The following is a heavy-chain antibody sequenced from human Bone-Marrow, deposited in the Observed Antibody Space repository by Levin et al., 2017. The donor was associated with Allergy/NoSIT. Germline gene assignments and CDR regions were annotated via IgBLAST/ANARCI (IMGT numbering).Heavy chain of an antibody. CDR3: TRGETADYDPLTGHPIYYYHYGMDV. J-gene: IGHJ6*02. CDR1: GYTFTDYD. V-gene: IGHV1-8*01. Sequence: ASVKVSCKASGYTFTDYDINWVRQAPGQGLEWMGRMKPKSHETEIVYKFQGRLIMTRVTSINTAYMELRHLRSDDTAVYYCTRGETADYDPLTGHPIYYYHYGMDVWGQGTTVIVSS. CDR2: MKPKSHET. D-gene: IGHD3-9*01.